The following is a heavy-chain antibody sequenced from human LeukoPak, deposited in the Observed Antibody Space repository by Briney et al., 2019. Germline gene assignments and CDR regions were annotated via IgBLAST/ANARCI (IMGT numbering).Heavy chain of an antibody. J-gene: IGHJ4*02. Sequence: QSGGSLRLSCAASGFTFSTYGINWVRQAPGKGLEWVSTISGSGGSTYYADSVKGRFTIPRDNSKNTLYLQMNSLRAEDTAVYYCAGRGSGSYFDYWGQGTLVTVSS. CDR3: AGRGSGSYFDY. CDR1: GFTFSTYG. D-gene: IGHD3-10*01. CDR2: ISGSGGST. V-gene: IGHV3-23*01.